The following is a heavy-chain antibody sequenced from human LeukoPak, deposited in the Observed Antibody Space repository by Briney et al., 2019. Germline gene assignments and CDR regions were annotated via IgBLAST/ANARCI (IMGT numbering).Heavy chain of an antibody. CDR1: GFTFSSYS. Sequence: GGSLRLSCAASGFTFSSYSMNWVRQAPGKGLEWVSAISGSGGTAYYADSVKGRFTTSRDNSKNTLYLQMNSLRAEDTAVYYCAKSVGDYGYYYGMDVWGQGTTVTVSS. CDR2: ISGSGGTA. D-gene: IGHD4-17*01. CDR3: AKSVGDYGYYYGMDV. J-gene: IGHJ6*02. V-gene: IGHV3-23*01.